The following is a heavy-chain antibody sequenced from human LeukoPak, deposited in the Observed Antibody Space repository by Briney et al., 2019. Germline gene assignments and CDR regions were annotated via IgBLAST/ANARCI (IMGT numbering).Heavy chain of an antibody. V-gene: IGHV3-66*01. J-gene: IGHJ4*02. Sequence: GGSLRLSCAASGFTFSNYAMSWVRQAPGRGLEWVSVMYSGGSTYYADSVKGRFTISRDNSKNTLYLQMNSLRAEDTAVYYCARDLSGVAGYTYGRGIDYWGQGTLVTVSS. CDR2: MYSGGST. CDR1: GFTFSNYA. D-gene: IGHD5-18*01. CDR3: ARDLSGVAGYTYGRGIDY.